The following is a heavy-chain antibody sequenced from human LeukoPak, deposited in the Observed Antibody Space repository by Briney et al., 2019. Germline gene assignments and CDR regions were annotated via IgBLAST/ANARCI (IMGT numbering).Heavy chain of an antibody. Sequence: SVKVSCKASGGTSSDYALNWVRQAPGQGLEWMGVFIPVLGTADSTQNFQDRVSITADISTHTVYMELSSLKSEDTAVYFCAGIPVFGVVLHQEPVWGKGTTVTVSS. D-gene: IGHD2-8*01. V-gene: IGHV1-69*10. J-gene: IGHJ6*04. CDR2: FIPVLGTA. CDR1: GGTSSDYA. CDR3: AGIPVFGVVLHQEPV.